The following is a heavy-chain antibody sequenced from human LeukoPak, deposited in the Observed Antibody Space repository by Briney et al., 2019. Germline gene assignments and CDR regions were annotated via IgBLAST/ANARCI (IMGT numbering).Heavy chain of an antibody. CDR3: ARGVFTSLNWFDP. D-gene: IGHD6-6*01. CDR2: IYTSGST. V-gene: IGHV4-61*02. CDR1: GGSINSGSNY. Sequence: SETLSLTCTVSGGSINSGSNYWSWIRQPAGKGLEWIGRIYTSGSTNYNPSLKSRVTISVDTSKNQFSLKLTSVTAADTAVYFRARGVFTSLNWFDPWGQGTLVTVSS. J-gene: IGHJ5*02.